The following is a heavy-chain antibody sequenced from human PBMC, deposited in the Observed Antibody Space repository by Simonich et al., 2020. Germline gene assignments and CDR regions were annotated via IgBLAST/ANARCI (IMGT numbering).Heavy chain of an antibody. J-gene: IGHJ4*02. CDR3: ARLPDY. CDR1: GGSISSYY. Sequence: QVQLQESGPGLVKPSETLSLTGTVPGGSISSYYWSWIRQPPGKGLEWIGYIYYSGSTNYNPSLKSRVTISVDTSKNQFSLKLSSVTAADTAVYYCARLPDYWGQGTLVTVSS. CDR2: IYYSGST. V-gene: IGHV4-59*08.